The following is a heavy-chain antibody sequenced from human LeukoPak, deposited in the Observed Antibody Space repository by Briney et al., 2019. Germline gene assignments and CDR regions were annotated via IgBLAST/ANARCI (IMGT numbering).Heavy chain of an antibody. CDR1: GFTFSNYA. V-gene: IGHV3-7*03. CDR3: ARAQDAFDI. CDR2: IKQDGSEK. Sequence: PGGSLRLSCAASGFTFSNYAMHWVRQAPGKGLEWVANIKQDGSEKYYVDSVKGRFTISRDNAKNSLYLQMNSLRAEDTAVYYCARAQDAFDIWGQGTMVTVSS. J-gene: IGHJ3*02.